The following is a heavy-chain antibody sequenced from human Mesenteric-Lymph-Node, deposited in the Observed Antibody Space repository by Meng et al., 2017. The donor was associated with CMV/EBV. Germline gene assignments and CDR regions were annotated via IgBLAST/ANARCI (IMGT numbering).Heavy chain of an antibody. V-gene: IGHV4-34*01. Sequence: QVQLQQWGAGLLKPSETLSLTCAVHGGSFSGYYWSWIRQPPGKGLEWIGEINHSGVPNYNPSLKSRVTISLDRSKNQFSLKLSSVTAEDTAVYYCARGSDIPVNNYWGQGTLVHRLL. CDR2: INHSGVP. CDR1: GGSFSGYY. D-gene: IGHD2-15*01. J-gene: IGHJ4*02. CDR3: ARGSDIPVNNY.